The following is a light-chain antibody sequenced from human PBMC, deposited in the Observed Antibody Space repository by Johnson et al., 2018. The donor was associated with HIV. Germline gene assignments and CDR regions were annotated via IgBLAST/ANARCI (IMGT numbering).Light chain of an antibody. CDR3: GTWDSSVSGFV. Sequence: QSALTQPPSVSAAPGQLVTISCSGSTSNIGKNDVSWYQQFPGTAPKVLIYDDNKRPSGIPDRVSGSKSGTSATLGITGLQTGDEAYYYCGTWDSSVSGFVFGTGTSVTV. V-gene: IGLV1-51*01. CDR2: DDN. CDR1: TSNIGKND. J-gene: IGLJ1*01.